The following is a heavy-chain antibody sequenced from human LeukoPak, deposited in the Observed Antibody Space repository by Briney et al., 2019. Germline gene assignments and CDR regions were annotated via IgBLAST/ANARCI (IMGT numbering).Heavy chain of an antibody. CDR1: GFTFSSYE. CDR3: ARAGSSSWILDY. Sequence: PGGSLRLSCAASGFTFSSYEMNWVRQAPGKGLEWVSYISSSGSTIYYADSVKGRFTISRDNAKNSLYLQMNSLRAEDTALYYCARAGSSSWILDYWGQGTLVTVSS. J-gene: IGHJ4*02. V-gene: IGHV3-48*03. CDR2: ISSSGSTI. D-gene: IGHD6-13*01.